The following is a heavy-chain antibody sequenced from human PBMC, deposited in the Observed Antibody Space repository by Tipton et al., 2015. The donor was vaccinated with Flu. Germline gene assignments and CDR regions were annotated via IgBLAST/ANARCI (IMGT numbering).Heavy chain of an antibody. CDR2: VSHSGST. V-gene: IGHV4-39*07. D-gene: IGHD3-9*01. CDR3: SRDRYDILPGSFSWCDP. Sequence: TLSLTCTVSGDSITSSSFYWGWIRQPPGKGLEWIGSVSHSGSTSYNPSLKSRIVMSVDTSKSQFSLTLMSVTAAATAVYYCSRDRYDILPGSFSWCDPWGQGTLVTVSS. J-gene: IGHJ5*02. CDR1: GDSITSSSFY.